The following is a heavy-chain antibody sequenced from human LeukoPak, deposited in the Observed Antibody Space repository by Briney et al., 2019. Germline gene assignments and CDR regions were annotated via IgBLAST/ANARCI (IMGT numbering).Heavy chain of an antibody. CDR1: GFTLSSYA. CDR3: ANSYVRSPFDY. V-gene: IGHV3-30*04. CDR2: ISYDGSIK. D-gene: IGHD3-16*01. J-gene: IGHJ4*02. Sequence: GGSLRLSCAASGFTLSSYAMHWVRQAPGKGLEWVAVISYDGSIKYYADSVKGRFTISRDNSKNTLYLQMNSLRAEDTAVYYCANSYVRSPFDYWGQGTLVTVSS.